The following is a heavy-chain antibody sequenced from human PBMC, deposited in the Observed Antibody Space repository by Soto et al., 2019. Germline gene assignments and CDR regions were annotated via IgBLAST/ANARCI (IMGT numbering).Heavy chain of an antibody. CDR2: IWYDGSNE. CDR1: GFTFSSFG. J-gene: IGHJ4*02. D-gene: IGHD4-17*01. V-gene: IGHV3-33*01. CDR3: ARSSPSTVTTVDY. Sequence: GGSLSLSCAASGFTFSSFGVHWVRQAPGKGLEWVAVIWYDGSNEYYADSVKGRFTISRDNSKNTLYLQMNSLRAEDTAVYYCARSSPSTVTTVDYWGQGTLVTVSS.